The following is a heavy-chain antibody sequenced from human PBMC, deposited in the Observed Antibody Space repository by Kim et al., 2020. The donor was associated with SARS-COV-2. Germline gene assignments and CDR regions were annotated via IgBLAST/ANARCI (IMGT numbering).Heavy chain of an antibody. CDR3: ARDLLYYDILTGYYLERDYYYYYGMDV. CDR1: GFTFSSYS. CDR2: ISYDGSNK. Sequence: GGSLRLSCAASGFTFSSYSMHWVRQAPGKGLEWVAVISYDGSNKYYADSVKGRFTISRDNSKNTLYLQMNSLRAEDTAVYYCARDLLYYDILTGYYLERDYYYYYGMDVWGQGTTVTVSS. J-gene: IGHJ6*02. D-gene: IGHD3-9*01. V-gene: IGHV3-30*04.